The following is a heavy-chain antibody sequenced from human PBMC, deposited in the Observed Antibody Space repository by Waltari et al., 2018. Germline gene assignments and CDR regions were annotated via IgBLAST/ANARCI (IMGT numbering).Heavy chain of an antibody. V-gene: IGHV3-74*01. CDR2: INREGSST. CDR3: ASYMTTVPLRAFDI. D-gene: IGHD4-17*01. Sequence: EVQLVESGGGLVQPGGSLRLSCAASGFTFSSYWMHWVRQAPGKGLVWVSRINREGSSTSYADSVKGRFTISRDNAKNTLYLQMNSLRAEDTAVYYCASYMTTVPLRAFDIWGQGTMVTVSS. CDR1: GFTFSSYW. J-gene: IGHJ3*02.